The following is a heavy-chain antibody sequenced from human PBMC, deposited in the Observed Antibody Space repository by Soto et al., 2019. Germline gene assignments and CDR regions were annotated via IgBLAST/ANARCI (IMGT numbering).Heavy chain of an antibody. CDR1: GGTFSSYS. Sequence: ASVNVSFKAAGGTFSSYSISWVRQAPGQWLELMGGIIPIFGTANYAQKFQGRVTITADKSTSTAYMELSSLRSEDTAVYYCARGITTVVTTFKYWGHGTLVNVSS. CDR2: IIPIFGTA. D-gene: IGHD3-10*01. J-gene: IGHJ4*01. CDR3: ARGITTVVTTFKY. V-gene: IGHV1-69*06.